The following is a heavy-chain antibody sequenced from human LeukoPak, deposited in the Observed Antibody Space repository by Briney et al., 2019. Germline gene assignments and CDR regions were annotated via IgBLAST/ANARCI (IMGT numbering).Heavy chain of an antibody. CDR1: GGTFSSYA. CDR3: ARRLYYYDSSGYDY. V-gene: IGHV1-69*05. CDR2: IIPIFGTA. Sequence: SVKVSCKASGGTFSSYAISWVRQAPGQGLEWMGGIIPIFGTANYAQKLQGRVTMTTDTSTSTAYMELRSLRSDDTAVYYCARRLYYYDSSGYDYWGQGTLVTVSS. J-gene: IGHJ4*02. D-gene: IGHD3-22*01.